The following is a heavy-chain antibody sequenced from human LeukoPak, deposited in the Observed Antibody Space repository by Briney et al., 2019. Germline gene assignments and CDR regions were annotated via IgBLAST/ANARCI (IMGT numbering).Heavy chain of an antibody. J-gene: IGHJ6*02. Sequence: SETLSLTCSVSGGSISGHYWAWIRQPPGKGLEWIGQIHYTGKPDYNPSLKSRITISVDTSKNQVSLQVSSVTAADSAIYYCARFGVDYDMDVWGHGTTVTVFS. CDR3: ARFGVDYDMDV. CDR1: GGSISGHY. D-gene: IGHD3-16*01. CDR2: IHYTGKP. V-gene: IGHV4-59*11.